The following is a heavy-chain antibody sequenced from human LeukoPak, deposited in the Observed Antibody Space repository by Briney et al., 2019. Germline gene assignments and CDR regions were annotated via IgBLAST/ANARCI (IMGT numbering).Heavy chain of an antibody. Sequence: GGSLRLSCAASGFTFSSNWMHWVRQAPGKGLVWVSRINSDESSTNYADSVKGRFTISRDNAKNTVYLQMDSLRVEDTAVYYCVRGLSGYASSLGYWGQGTLVPVSS. CDR2: INSDESST. D-gene: IGHD2-2*01. CDR1: GFTFSSNW. V-gene: IGHV3-74*01. J-gene: IGHJ4*02. CDR3: VRGLSGYASSLGY.